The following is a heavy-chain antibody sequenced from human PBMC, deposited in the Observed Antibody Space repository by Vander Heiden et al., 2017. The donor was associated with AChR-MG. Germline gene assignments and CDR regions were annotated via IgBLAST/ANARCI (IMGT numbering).Heavy chain of an antibody. CDR2: IYYGGYT. V-gene: IGHV4-59*01. D-gene: IGHD1-26*01. CDR1: GGSISSYY. J-gene: IGHJ5*01. Sequence: QVQLRESGPGLVAPSETPSLTCTVSGGSISSYYWSWIRQPPGKGLEWIGYIYYGGYTDYNPSRKSRVTISVDMSKNRFSLNMTSVTAADTAVYYCARGGREFAFLGFDFWGQGTLLTVSS. CDR3: ARGGREFAFLGFDF.